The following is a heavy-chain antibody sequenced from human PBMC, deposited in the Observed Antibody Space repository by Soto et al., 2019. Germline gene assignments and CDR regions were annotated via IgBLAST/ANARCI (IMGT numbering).Heavy chain of an antibody. J-gene: IGHJ4*02. V-gene: IGHV1-18*01. D-gene: IGHD1-1*01. CDR2: ISAYNGNT. CDR3: ARDARLGGTTLFSAY. CDR1: GYTFTSYG. Sequence: QVQLVQSGAEVKKPGASVKVSCKASGYTFTSYGISWVRQALGQGLEWMGWISAYNGNTNYAQKLQGRDTMTTDTATSTAYMQLRSLRSDDTAVYYCARDARLGGTTLFSAYWGQGTLVPVSS.